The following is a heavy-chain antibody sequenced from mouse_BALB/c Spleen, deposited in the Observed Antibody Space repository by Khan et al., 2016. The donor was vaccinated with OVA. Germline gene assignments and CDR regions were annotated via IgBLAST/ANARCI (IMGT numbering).Heavy chain of an antibody. D-gene: IGHD1-1*01. Sequence: EVELVESGGGLVKPGGSLKLSCAASGFAFSSYDMPWVRQTPEKRLEWVAFISTGGGSTYYPDTVKGRSTISTDKAKNTPYLQLSSLKSEDTAMYYCARPDYYGSNYCFDYWGQGTTLTVSS. V-gene: IGHV5-12-1*01. J-gene: IGHJ2*01. CDR2: ISTGGGST. CDR1: GFAFSSYD. CDR3: ARPDYYGSNYCFDY.